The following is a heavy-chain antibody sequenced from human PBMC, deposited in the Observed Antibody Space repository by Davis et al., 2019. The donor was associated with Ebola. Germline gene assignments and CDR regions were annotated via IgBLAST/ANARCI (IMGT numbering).Heavy chain of an antibody. J-gene: IGHJ6*02. CDR2: ISSSSSYI. CDR1: GFTFSSYS. D-gene: IGHD5-24*01. CDR3: GRGRGWDGYKNYYYYGMDV. V-gene: IGHV3-21*01. Sequence: GESLKISCAASGFTFSSYSMNWVRQAPGKGLEWVSSISSSSSYIYYADSVKGRFTISRDNAKNSLYLQMNSLRAEGTVVYYGGRGRGWDGYKNYYYYGMDVWGQGTTVTVSS.